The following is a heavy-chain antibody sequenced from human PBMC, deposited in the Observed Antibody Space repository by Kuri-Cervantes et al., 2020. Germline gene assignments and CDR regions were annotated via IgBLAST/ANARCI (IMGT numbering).Heavy chain of an antibody. CDR2: IYPGDSDT. V-gene: IGHV5-51*01. J-gene: IGHJ6*02. CDR1: GYSFTSYW. Sequence: GGSLRLSCKGSGYSFTSYWIGWVRQMPGKGLEWMGIIYPGDSDTRYSPSFQGQVTISADKSISTAYLQWSSLKASDTAMYYCASATGGSYDLGYYYGMDVWGQGTTVTVSS. D-gene: IGHD3/OR15-3a*01. CDR3: ASATGGSYDLGYYYGMDV.